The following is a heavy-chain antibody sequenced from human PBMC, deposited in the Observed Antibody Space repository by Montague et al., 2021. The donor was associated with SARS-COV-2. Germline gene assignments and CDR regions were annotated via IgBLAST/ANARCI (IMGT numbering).Heavy chain of an antibody. CDR3: ARLGGSGSYLAFDY. V-gene: IGHV4-34*01. Sequence: SETLSLTCAVYGGSFSGYSWNWIRQPPGKGLEWIGEINHSGSTDYNPSLKSRVTISVDTSKNQFSLTLTSLTAADTAIYYCARLGGSGSYLAFDYWGQGTLVTVSS. CDR2: INHSGST. CDR1: GGSFSGYS. J-gene: IGHJ4*02. D-gene: IGHD3-10*01.